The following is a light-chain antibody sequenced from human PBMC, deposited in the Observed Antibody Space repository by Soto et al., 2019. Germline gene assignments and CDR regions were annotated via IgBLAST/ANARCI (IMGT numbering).Light chain of an antibody. CDR2: GEI. V-gene: IGKV3-20*01. Sequence: EIVLTQSPGTLSLSPGERVTLSCRASQSVSSRHLAWYQQKPGQAPRLLIYGEISRATGIPDRFSGSGSGTDFTLTISRLEPEDYAVYHCQQYGSSPITFGQGTRLEIK. CDR3: QQYGSSPIT. CDR1: QSVSSRH. J-gene: IGKJ5*01.